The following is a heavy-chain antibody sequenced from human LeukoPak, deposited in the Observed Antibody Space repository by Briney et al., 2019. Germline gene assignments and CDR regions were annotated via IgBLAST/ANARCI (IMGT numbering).Heavy chain of an antibody. CDR3: ARDHGGSVSYYPLYYFDY. CDR1: GYTFTGYY. D-gene: IGHD3-10*01. V-gene: IGHV1-46*01. J-gene: IGHJ4*02. CDR2: INPSGGST. Sequence: ASVKVSCKASGYTFTGYYMHWVRQAPGQGLEWMGIINPSGGSTSYAQKFQGRVTMTRDTSTSTVYMGLSSLRSEDTAVYYCARDHGGSVSYYPLYYFDYWGQGTLVTVSS.